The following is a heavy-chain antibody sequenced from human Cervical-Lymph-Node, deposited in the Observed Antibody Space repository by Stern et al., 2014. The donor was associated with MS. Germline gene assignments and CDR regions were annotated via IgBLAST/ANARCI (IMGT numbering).Heavy chain of an antibody. D-gene: IGHD2-21*01. CDR3: ARGDSEAPIYYFDY. J-gene: IGHJ4*02. CDR2: ITPLFDAT. CDR1: GGTFNTFA. V-gene: IGHV1-69*01. Sequence: QMQLVQSGAEVKKPGSSVKVSCQTSGGTFNTFAIGWVRQAPGPGLEWMGGITPLFDATNYAQKFQGRLTITADESTRTVYMELSSLRFDDTAMYYCARGDSEAPIYYFDYWGQGTLVTVSS.